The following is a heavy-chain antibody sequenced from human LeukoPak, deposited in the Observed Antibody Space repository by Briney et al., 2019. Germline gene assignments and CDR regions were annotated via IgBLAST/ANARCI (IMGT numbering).Heavy chain of an antibody. D-gene: IGHD6-19*01. CDR3: ARDRSSGWPEGGDY. CDR2: INPNSGGT. Sequence: ASVKVSCKASGYTFTGYYMHWVRQAPGQGLEWMGWINPNSGGTNYAQKFQGRVTMTRDTSISTAYMELSRLRSDDTAVYYCARDRSSGWPEGGDYWGQGTLVTVSS. CDR1: GYTFTGYY. J-gene: IGHJ4*02. V-gene: IGHV1-2*02.